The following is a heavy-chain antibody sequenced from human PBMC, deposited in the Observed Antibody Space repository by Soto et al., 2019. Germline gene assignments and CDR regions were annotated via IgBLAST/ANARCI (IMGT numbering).Heavy chain of an antibody. CDR3: ARDRRAARDGMDV. CDR1: GGSFTSGGYY. J-gene: IGHJ6*02. CDR2: ISYSGST. Sequence: QVLLQESGPGLVKPSETLSLTCTVSGGSFTSGGYYWTWIRQLPGKGLEWLGYISYSGSTYYNPSLKSRVVISEDLSKKQFSMKLTSVTAADAAVYFCARDRRAARDGMDVWGQGTTVIVSS. D-gene: IGHD6-25*01. V-gene: IGHV4-31*03.